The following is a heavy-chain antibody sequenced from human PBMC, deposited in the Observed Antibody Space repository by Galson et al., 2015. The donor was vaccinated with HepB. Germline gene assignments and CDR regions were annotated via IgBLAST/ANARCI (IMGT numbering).Heavy chain of an antibody. V-gene: IGHV4-39*07. CDR2: IYYSGST. D-gene: IGHD6-19*01. J-gene: IGHJ4*02. Sequence: ETLSLTCTVSGGSISSSSYYWGWIRQPPGKGLEWIGSIYYSGSTYYNPSLKSRVTISVDTSKNQFSLKLSSVTAADTAVYYCARVSSGWYHNDDYWGQGTLVTVSS. CDR3: ARVSSGWYHNDDY. CDR1: GGSISSSSYY.